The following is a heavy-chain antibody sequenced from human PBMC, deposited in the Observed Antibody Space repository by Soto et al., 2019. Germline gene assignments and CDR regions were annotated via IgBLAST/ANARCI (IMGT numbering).Heavy chain of an antibody. CDR1: GFTFNSYA. CDR2: ISYDGSIK. CDR3: ARRYYDSSGYHSGYYYGMDV. D-gene: IGHD3-22*01. V-gene: IGHV3-30-3*01. J-gene: IGHJ6*02. Sequence: GGSLRLSCAASGFTFNSYAMHWVRQAPGKGLEWVAIISYDGSIKYYADSVKGRFTISRDNSKNTLYLQMSSLGIEDTAVYYCARRYYDSSGYHSGYYYGMDVWGQGTTVTVSS.